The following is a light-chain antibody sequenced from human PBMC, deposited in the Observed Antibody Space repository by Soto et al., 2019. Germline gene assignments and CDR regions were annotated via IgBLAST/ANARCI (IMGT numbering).Light chain of an antibody. V-gene: IGKV1-39*01. CDR3: QQSYNSPQT. J-gene: IGKJ1*01. CDR1: HTIMTY. CDR2: AAS. Sequence: DIQMTQSPSSLSASVGDEVTITCRASHTIMTYLNWYQLKPGKPPRLQIYAASSLQSGVPSRFSGSGSGTDFTLTINSLQPEDFATYSCQQSYNSPQTFGQGTKVDIK.